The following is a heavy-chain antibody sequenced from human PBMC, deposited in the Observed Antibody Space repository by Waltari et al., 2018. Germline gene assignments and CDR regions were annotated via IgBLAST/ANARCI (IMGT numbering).Heavy chain of an antibody. J-gene: IGHJ4*02. Sequence: QVQLVQSGPEVKKPGTSVKVSCLTSGYTFTSYGMHWGRQAPGQRREWMGWINADNGDTQYSPKFQIRVTFTRDTFASTVYMELSSLTSEDTAVYYCARGLHRTAWIVDYWGQGTLVTVSS. CDR3: ARGLHRTAWIVDY. CDR2: INADNGDT. D-gene: IGHD1-1*01. CDR1: GYTFTSYG. V-gene: IGHV1-3*01.